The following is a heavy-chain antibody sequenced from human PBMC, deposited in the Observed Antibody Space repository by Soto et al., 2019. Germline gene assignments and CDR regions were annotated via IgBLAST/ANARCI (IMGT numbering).Heavy chain of an antibody. D-gene: IGHD3-22*01. CDR2: IKYDGGDK. J-gene: IGHJ4*02. CDR1: GLTFRSSW. Sequence: GGSLRLSCASSGLTFRSSWMHRVRQAPGKGLEWVAVIKYDGGDKHYADSVRGRFTISRDNPENTLYLQMNSLRVEDTAVYHCARDSYYDSSGYPNHWGQGT. CDR3: ARDSYYDSSGYPNH. V-gene: IGHV3-33*08.